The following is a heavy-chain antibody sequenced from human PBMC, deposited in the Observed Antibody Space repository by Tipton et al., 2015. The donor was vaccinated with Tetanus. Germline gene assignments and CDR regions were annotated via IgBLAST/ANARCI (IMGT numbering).Heavy chain of an antibody. J-gene: IGHJ4*02. CDR3: ARGTGDY. Sequence: GLVKPSETLSLTCTISGDSMSPYYWGWLRQPPGKGLEWIGYIYYKGSTNYNPSLKSRVTISVDTSKNQFSLKLSSVTAADTAVYYCARGTGDYWGQGTLVTVSS. CDR2: IYYKGST. V-gene: IGHV4-59*01. CDR1: GDSMSPYY. D-gene: IGHD1-14*01.